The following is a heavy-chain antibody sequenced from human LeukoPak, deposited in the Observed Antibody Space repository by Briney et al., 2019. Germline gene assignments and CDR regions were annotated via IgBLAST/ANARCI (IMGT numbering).Heavy chain of an antibody. D-gene: IGHD2-15*01. CDR3: ARGGDIVVVVAATPAFDI. Sequence: GGSLRLSCAASGFTFSDYYMSWIRQAPGKGLEWVSYISSSSSTIYYADSVKGRFTISRDNAKNSLYLQMNSLRAEDTAVYYCARGGDIVVVVAATPAFDIWGQGTMVTVSS. V-gene: IGHV3-11*04. CDR2: ISSSSSTI. J-gene: IGHJ3*02. CDR1: GFTFSDYY.